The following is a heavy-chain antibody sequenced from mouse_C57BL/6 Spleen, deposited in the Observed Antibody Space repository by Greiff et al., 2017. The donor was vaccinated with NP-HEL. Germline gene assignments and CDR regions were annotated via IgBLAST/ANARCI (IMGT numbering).Heavy chain of an antibody. CDR1: GYTFTDYY. CDR2: INPNNGGT. J-gene: IGHJ3*01. Sequence: EVQLQQSGPELVKPGASVKISCKASGYTFTDYYMNWVKQSHGKSLEWIGDINPNNGGTSYNQKFKGKATLTVDKSSSTAYMELRSLTSEDSAVYYCAQSLYGNPFAYWGQGTLVTVSA. V-gene: IGHV1-26*01. CDR3: AQSLYGNPFAY. D-gene: IGHD2-1*01.